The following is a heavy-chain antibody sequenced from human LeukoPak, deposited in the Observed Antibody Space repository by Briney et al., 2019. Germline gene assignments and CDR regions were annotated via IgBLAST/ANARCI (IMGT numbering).Heavy chain of an antibody. D-gene: IGHD6-13*01. CDR2: INPSGGST. V-gene: IGHV1-46*01. J-gene: IGHJ6*02. Sequence: ASVKVSCKASGYTFTSYTMHWVRQAPGQGLEWMGLINPSGGSTSYAQKFQGRVTMTRDTSTSTVYMELSSLRSEDTAVYYCARSEGDDGYSSSWYGMDVWGQGTTVTVSS. CDR1: GYTFTSYT. CDR3: ARSEGDDGYSSSWYGMDV.